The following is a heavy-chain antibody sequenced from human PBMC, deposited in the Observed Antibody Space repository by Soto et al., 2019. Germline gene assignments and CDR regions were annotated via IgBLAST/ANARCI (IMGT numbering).Heavy chain of an antibody. V-gene: IGHV4-59*11. CDR3: ARANWYSEY. CDR1: GGSINNHY. Sequence: QVQLQESGPGLVKPSETLSLTCTVSGGSINNHYWSWIRQPPGKGLEWIGYIYYSGSTNYNPSLKSRVTMSVGTSKNQFSLNLTSLTAADTAIYYCARANWYSEYWGQGTLVTVSS. J-gene: IGHJ4*02. D-gene: IGHD7-27*01. CDR2: IYYSGST.